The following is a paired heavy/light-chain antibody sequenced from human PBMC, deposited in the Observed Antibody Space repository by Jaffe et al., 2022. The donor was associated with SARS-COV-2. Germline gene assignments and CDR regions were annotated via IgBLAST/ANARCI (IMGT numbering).Heavy chain of an antibody. CDR2: IYYSGNT. J-gene: IGHJ5*02. Sequence: QLQLQESGPGLVKPSETLSLTCTVSGGSISSSSYYWGWIRQPPGKGLEWIGSIYYSGNTYYNPSLKSRVTISVDTSKSQFSLKLSSVTAADTAVYYCARLWRDGNNYASWGRYNWFDPWGQGTQVTVSS. CDR3: ARLWRDGNNYASWGRYNWFDP. CDR1: GGSISSSSYY. V-gene: IGHV4-39*01. D-gene: IGHD3-16*01.
Light chain of an antibody. Sequence: QSALTQPASVSGSPGQSITISCTGTSSDVGGYNYVSWYQQHPGKAPKLMIYDVSNRPSGVSNRFSGSKSGNTASLTISGLQAEDEADYYCSSYISSSTWVFGGGTKVTVL. CDR1: SSDVGGYNY. J-gene: IGLJ3*02. V-gene: IGLV2-14*01. CDR2: DVS. CDR3: SSYISSSTWV.